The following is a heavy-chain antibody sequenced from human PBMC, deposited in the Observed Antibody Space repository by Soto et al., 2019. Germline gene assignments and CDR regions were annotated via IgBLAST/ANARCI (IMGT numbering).Heavy chain of an antibody. Sequence: ASVKVSCKSSGYNFLTYGISWLRQAPGRGLEWMGWISTDNTHRNYAQNFQERVTMTTDTSTNTAYMELRSLRSDDTAIYYCARDRPGISVIRAVKTYNYFDPWGQGTLVTVSS. CDR1: GYNFLTYG. D-gene: IGHD3-10*01. V-gene: IGHV1-18*01. CDR2: ISTDNTHR. CDR3: ARDRPGISVIRAVKTYNYFDP. J-gene: IGHJ5*02.